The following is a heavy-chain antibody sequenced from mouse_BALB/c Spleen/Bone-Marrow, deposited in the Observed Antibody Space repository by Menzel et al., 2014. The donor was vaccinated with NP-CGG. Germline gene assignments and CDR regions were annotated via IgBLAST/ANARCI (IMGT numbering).Heavy chain of an antibody. CDR3: ARGNYGNYVDYFDY. Sequence: EVKVVESGGGLVQPGVSLKLSCAASGFTFSSYGMSWVRQTPDKRLELVASINSNGGSTYYPDSVKGRFTISRDNAKNTLSLQMSSLKSEDTAMYYCARGNYGNYVDYFDYWGQGTTLTVSS. D-gene: IGHD2-1*01. V-gene: IGHV5-6-3*01. CDR2: INSNGGST. J-gene: IGHJ2*01. CDR1: GFTFSSYG.